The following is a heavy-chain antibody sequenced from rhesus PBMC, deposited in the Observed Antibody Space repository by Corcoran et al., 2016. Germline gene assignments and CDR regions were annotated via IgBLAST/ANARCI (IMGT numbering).Heavy chain of an antibody. V-gene: IGHV1-111*02. CDR2: VDPEDREA. CDR1: GYTFTDYY. CDR3: ATDTAAIFDY. J-gene: IGHJ4*01. D-gene: IGHD3S6*01. Sequence: EVQLVQSGAEVKKPGASVKISCKASGYTFTDYYLHWVRQAPGKGLEWMGRVDPEDREAIHAQKFQARVTITADTSTDTAYMELSSLRSEDTAVYYCATDTAAIFDYWGQGVLVTVSS.